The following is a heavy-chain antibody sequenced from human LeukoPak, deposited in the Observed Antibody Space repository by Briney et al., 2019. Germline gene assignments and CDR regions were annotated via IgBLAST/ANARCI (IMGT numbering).Heavy chain of an antibody. V-gene: IGHV1-2*02. Sequence: ASVKVSCKASGYTFTGYYMHWVRQAPGQGLEWMGWINPNSGGTNYAQKFQGRVTMTRDTSITTAYIELSRLRSDDTAFYYCATLALFPTQGIDSWGQGTLITVSS. CDR3: ATLALFPTQGIDS. CDR1: GYTFTGYY. D-gene: IGHD2-15*01. J-gene: IGHJ4*02. CDR2: INPNSGGT.